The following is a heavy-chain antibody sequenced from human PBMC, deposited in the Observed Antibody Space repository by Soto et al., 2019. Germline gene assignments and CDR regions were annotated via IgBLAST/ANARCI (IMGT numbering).Heavy chain of an antibody. V-gene: IGHV3-23*01. CDR3: AIVIGPYDGYDQGHFDY. J-gene: IGHJ4*02. D-gene: IGHD5-12*01. Sequence: GGSLRLSCAASGFTFSSYAMSWVRQAPGKGLEWVSAISGSGGSTYYADSVKGRFTISRDNSKNTLYLQMNSLRAEDTAVYYCAIVIGPYDGYDQGHFDYWGQGTLVTVSS. CDR1: GFTFSSYA. CDR2: ISGSGGST.